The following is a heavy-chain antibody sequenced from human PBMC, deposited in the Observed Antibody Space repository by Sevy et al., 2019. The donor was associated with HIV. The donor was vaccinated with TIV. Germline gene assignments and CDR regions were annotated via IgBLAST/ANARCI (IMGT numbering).Heavy chain of an antibody. CDR1: GFTFSSYS. D-gene: IGHD2-21*02. CDR3: ARGLTGSTIVVVTAAVFHYYGMDV. J-gene: IGHJ6*02. CDR2: ISSSSSYI. V-gene: IGHV3-21*01. Sequence: GGSLRLSCAASGFTFSSYSMNWVRQAPGKGLEWVSSISSSSSYIYYADSVKGRFTISRDNAKNSLYLQMNSLRAEDTAVYYCARGLTGSTIVVVTAAVFHYYGMDVWGQGTTVTVSS.